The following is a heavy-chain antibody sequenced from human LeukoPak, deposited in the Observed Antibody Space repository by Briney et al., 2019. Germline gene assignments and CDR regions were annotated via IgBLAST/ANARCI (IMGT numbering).Heavy chain of an antibody. Sequence: GGSLRLSCAASGFTFSSYAMSWVRQAPGKGLEWVSAISGSGGSTYYADSVKGRFTISRDNSKNTLYLQMNSLRAEDTAVYYCARDKRLVEGTYYYYDMDVWGQGATVTVSS. CDR2: ISGSGGST. J-gene: IGHJ6*02. CDR1: GFTFSSYA. CDR3: ARDKRLVEGTYYYYDMDV. V-gene: IGHV3-23*01. D-gene: IGHD6-6*01.